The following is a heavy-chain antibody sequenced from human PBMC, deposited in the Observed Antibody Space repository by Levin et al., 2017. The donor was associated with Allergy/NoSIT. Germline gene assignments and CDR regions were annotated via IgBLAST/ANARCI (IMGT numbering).Heavy chain of an antibody. D-gene: IGHD2-2*01. V-gene: IGHV3-23*01. CDR2: ISGSGGST. CDR1: GFTFSSHA. Sequence: GASVKVSCAASGFTFSSHAMTWVRQAPGKGLEWVSGISGSGGSTYYADSAKGRFTISRDSSKNTVFLHMNSLRAEDTAIYYCAKDLSAVPAANYYYGMDVWGQGTTVTVSS. J-gene: IGHJ6*02. CDR3: AKDLSAVPAANYYYGMDV.